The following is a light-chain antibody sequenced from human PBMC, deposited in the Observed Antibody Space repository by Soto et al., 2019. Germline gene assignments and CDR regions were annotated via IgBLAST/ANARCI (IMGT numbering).Light chain of an antibody. V-gene: IGLV2-14*02. CDR3: SSNAGSNNLV. CDR2: EAN. Sequence: QSALTQPASVSGSPGQSITISCTGTNSDVGRYNLVSWYQHHPGKAPKLVIYEANKRPSGISERFSVSKSGNTASLTVSGLQAEDEADYYCSSNAGSNNLVFGGGTKLTVL. J-gene: IGLJ2*01. CDR1: NSDVGRYNL.